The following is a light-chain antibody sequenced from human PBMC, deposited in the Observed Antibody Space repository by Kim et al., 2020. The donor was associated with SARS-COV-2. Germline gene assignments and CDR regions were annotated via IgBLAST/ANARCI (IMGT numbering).Light chain of an antibody. Sequence: GQSITISCTGTSSDVVGFNYVSWYQQHPGKAPKLMIYDVSKRPSGLSNRFSGSKSGNTASLTISGLQAEDEADYYCSSYTSSSTFVFGSGTKVTVL. J-gene: IGLJ1*01. CDR1: SSDVVGFNY. CDR2: DVS. CDR3: SSYTSSSTFV. V-gene: IGLV2-14*04.